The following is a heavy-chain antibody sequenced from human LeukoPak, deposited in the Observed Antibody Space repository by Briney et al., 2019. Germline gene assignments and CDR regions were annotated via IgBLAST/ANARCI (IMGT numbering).Heavy chain of an antibody. Sequence: SETLSLTCAVYGGSFSGYYWSWIRQPPGKGLEWIGEINHSGSTNYNPSLKSRVTISEDTSKNQFSLKLSSVTAADTAVYYCARRTTYYDFWSGYYNSAPPDYWGQGTLVTVSS. J-gene: IGHJ4*02. CDR3: ARRTTYYDFWSGYYNSAPPDY. D-gene: IGHD3-3*01. V-gene: IGHV4-34*01. CDR2: INHSGST. CDR1: GGSFSGYY.